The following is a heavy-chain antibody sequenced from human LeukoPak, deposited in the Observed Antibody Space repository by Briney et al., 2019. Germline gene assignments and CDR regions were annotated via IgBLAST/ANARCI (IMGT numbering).Heavy chain of an antibody. CDR2: MYISGST. J-gene: IGHJ6*02. Sequence: PSETLSLTCTVSGGSIRSYYWSWIRQPPGKGLEWIGRMYISGSTDYNPSLKSRVTMSLDTSKNQLSLKLISVTAADTALYYCARDLLNGMDVWGQGTTVTVSS. V-gene: IGHV4-4*07. CDR3: ARDLLNGMDV. D-gene: IGHD3-9*01. CDR1: GGSIRSYY.